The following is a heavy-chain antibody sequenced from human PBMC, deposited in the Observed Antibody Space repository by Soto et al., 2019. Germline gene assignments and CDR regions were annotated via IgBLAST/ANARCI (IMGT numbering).Heavy chain of an antibody. CDR1: GYTFTSYG. V-gene: IGHV1-18*01. D-gene: IGHD2-2*01. CDR3: AREGGDIVVVPAALYPYYSYGMDV. J-gene: IGHJ6*02. CDR2: ISAYNGNT. Sequence: QVQLVQSGAEVKKPGASVKVSCKASGYTFTSYGISWVRQAPGQGLEWMGWISAYNGNTNYAQKLQGRVTMTTDTSTSKAYMEMRRVRSDDTAVYYCAREGGDIVVVPAALYPYYSYGMDVWGQGTTVTVSS.